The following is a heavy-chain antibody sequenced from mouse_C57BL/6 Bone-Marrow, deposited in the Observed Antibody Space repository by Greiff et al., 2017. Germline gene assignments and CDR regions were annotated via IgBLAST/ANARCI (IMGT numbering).Heavy chain of an antibody. V-gene: IGHV1-80*01. Sequence: VKLVESGAELVKPGASVKISCKASGYAFSSYWMNWVKQRPGKGLEWIGQIYPGDGDTNYNGKFKGKATLTADKSSSTAYMQLSSLTSEDSAVYFCAREGYDCSFAYWGQGTLVTVSA. CDR3: AREGYDCSFAY. CDR1: GYAFSSYW. D-gene: IGHD2-4*01. J-gene: IGHJ3*01. CDR2: IYPGDGDT.